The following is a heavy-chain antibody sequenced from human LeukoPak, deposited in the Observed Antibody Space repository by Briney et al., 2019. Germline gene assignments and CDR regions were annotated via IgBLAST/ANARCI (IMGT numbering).Heavy chain of an antibody. V-gene: IGHV4-39*07. CDR3: ARDMWFVGYCSSTSCYDYFDY. Sequence: SETLSLTCTVSGGSISSSSYYWGWIRQPPGKGLEWIGCIYYSGSTYYNPSLKSRVTISVDTSKNQFSLKLSSVTAADTAVYYCARDMWFVGYCSSTSCYDYFDYWGQGTLVTVSS. D-gene: IGHD2-2*01. CDR1: GGSISSSSYY. CDR2: IYYSGST. J-gene: IGHJ4*02.